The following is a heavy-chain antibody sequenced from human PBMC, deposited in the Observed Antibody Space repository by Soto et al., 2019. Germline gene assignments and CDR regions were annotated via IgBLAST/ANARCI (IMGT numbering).Heavy chain of an antibody. J-gene: IGHJ4*02. CDR3: ARGRITEFDY. Sequence: VQLLESGGGLVQPGGSLRLSCAASGFTFSSYAMHWVRQAPGKGLEWVAVISYDGSNKYYADSVKGRFTISRDNSKNTLYLQMNSLRAEDTAVYYCARGRITEFDYWGQGTLVTVSS. CDR1: GFTFSSYA. D-gene: IGHD3-10*01. CDR2: ISYDGSNK. V-gene: IGHV3-30-3*01.